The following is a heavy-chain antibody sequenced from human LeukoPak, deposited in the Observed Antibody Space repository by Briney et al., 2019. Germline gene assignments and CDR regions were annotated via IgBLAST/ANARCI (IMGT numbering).Heavy chain of an antibody. CDR3: ARGGRLLLRV. CDR2: IKEDGSEK. CDR1: GFTFSSYW. D-gene: IGHD2-15*01. Sequence: QPGGSLRLSCAASGFTFSSYWMTWVRQAPGKGLEWVANIKEDGSEKNYVDSVKGRFTISRDNAKNSLYLQMNSLRVEDTALYYCARGGRLLLRVWGQGTLVTVSS. V-gene: IGHV3-7*01. J-gene: IGHJ4*02.